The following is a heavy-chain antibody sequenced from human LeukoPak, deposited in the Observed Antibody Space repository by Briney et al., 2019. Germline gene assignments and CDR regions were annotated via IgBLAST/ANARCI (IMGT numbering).Heavy chain of an antibody. Sequence: PGGSLRLSCAASGFTLSTYAMSWVRQAPGKGLEWLSTISNSGDNTYFADSVKGRFTISRDNSKNTPYLQMNSLRAEDTAVYYCAKSHSVAQRGYFDYWGQGTLVTVSS. CDR3: AKSHSVAQRGYFDY. D-gene: IGHD2-15*01. J-gene: IGHJ4*02. CDR1: GFTLSTYA. CDR2: ISNSGDNT. V-gene: IGHV3-23*01.